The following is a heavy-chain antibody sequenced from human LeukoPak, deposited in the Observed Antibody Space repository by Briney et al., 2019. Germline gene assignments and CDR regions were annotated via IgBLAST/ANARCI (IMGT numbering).Heavy chain of an antibody. V-gene: IGHV1-2*02. Sequence: ASVKVSCKASGYTFTGYYIHWVRQAPGQGLEWMGWINPNSGGTNYAQKFQGRVTMTRDTSITTAYMDLSRLRSDDTAVYYCARSPSGRYTFVSWGQGILVTVSS. CDR3: ARSPSGRYTFVS. CDR1: GYTFTGYY. CDR2: INPNSGGT. D-gene: IGHD1-26*01. J-gene: IGHJ4*02.